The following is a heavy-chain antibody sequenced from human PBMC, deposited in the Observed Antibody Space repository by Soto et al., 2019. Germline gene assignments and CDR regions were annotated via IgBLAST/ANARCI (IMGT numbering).Heavy chain of an antibody. CDR2: ISFDENSK. J-gene: IGHJ6*02. CDR1: GYTFSSYA. D-gene: IGHD4-17*01. CDR3: AKDTSDPNGDIYYGLDA. V-gene: IGHV3-30*18. Sequence: QVQLVESGGGVVQPGRSLRLSCVASGYTFSSYAVHWVRQAPGKGLEWVAVISFDENSKSYADFAKGRFTVSRDDSKNTLYLQMNSLKIEDTAVYYCAKDTSDPNGDIYYGLDAWGQGTTVTVSS.